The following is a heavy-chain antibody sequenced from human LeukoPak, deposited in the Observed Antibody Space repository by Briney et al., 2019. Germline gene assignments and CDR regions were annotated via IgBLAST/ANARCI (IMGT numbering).Heavy chain of an antibody. D-gene: IGHD6-19*01. J-gene: IGHJ6*02. CDR2: ISGSGGST. CDR1: GFTFSSYW. V-gene: IGHV3-23*01. CDR3: AKDLGYSSGWYTYYYYYYGMDV. Sequence: GGSLRLSCAASGFTFSSYWMHWVRQAPGKGLEWVSAISGSGGSTYYADSVKGRFTISRDNSKNTLYLQMNSLRAEDTAVYYCAKDLGYSSGWYTYYYYYYGMDVWGQGTTVTVSS.